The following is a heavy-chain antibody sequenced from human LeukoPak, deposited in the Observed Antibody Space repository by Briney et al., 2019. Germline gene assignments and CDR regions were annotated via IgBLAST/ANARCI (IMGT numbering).Heavy chain of an antibody. CDR1: GGSISSYY. J-gene: IGHJ4*02. V-gene: IGHV4-59*12. CDR2: IYYSGST. D-gene: IGHD4-23*01. Sequence: PSETLSLTCTVSGGSISSYYWSWTRQPPGKGLEWIGYIYYSGSTNYNPSLKSRVTISQDTSRNHFSLKLNSVTAADTAVYYCARVPYTAVDPGRFDFWGQGTLVTVSS. CDR3: ARVPYTAVDPGRFDF.